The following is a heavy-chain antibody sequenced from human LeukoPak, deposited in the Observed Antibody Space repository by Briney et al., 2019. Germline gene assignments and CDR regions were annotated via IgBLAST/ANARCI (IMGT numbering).Heavy chain of an antibody. V-gene: IGHV3-30*18. D-gene: IGHD3-10*01. CDR3: AKDRNVWFGELSG. Sequence: PGGSLRLSCAASGFTFSTYWMTWVRQAPGKGLEWVAVISYDGSNKYYAYSVKGRFTISRDNSKNTLYLQMNSLRAEDTAVYYCAKDRNVWFGELSGWGQGTLVTVSS. J-gene: IGHJ4*02. CDR2: ISYDGSNK. CDR1: GFTFSTYW.